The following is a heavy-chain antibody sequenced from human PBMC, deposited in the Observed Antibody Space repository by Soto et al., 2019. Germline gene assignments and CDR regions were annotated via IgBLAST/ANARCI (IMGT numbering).Heavy chain of an antibody. J-gene: IGHJ4*02. CDR3: TTTKGRLEPPTNDF. CDR2: IKSDAHGGAI. D-gene: IGHD2-8*01. Sequence: EVQLVESGGGLVKPGGSLRLSCAGSGFTFSNAWMSWVRRAPGKGLEWVGRIKSDAHGGAIDYAAPVKGRLTISRDDLKNTLFLQMNNLSAEDTAVYSCTTTKGRLEPPTNDFWGQGTPVIVSS. CDR1: GFTFSNAW. V-gene: IGHV3-15*01.